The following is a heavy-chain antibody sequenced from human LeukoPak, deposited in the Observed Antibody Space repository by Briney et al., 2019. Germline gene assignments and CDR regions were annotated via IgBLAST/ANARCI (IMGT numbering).Heavy chain of an antibody. CDR2: IKGDGSST. V-gene: IGHV3-74*01. CDR1: GFTFSTYW. D-gene: IGHD4-17*01. Sequence: GGSLRLSCAASGFTFSTYWMHWVRQAPGKGLVWVARIKGDGSSTIYADSVKGRFTISRDNSKNTLYLQTSGLRVEDTAVYYCARASTTVPNLLDHWGRGTLVTVSS. J-gene: IGHJ4*02. CDR3: ARASTTVPNLLDH.